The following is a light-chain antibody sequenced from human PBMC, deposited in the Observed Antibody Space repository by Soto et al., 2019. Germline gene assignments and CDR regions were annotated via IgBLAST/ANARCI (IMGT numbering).Light chain of an antibody. CDR1: SGHSNYS. V-gene: IGLV4-60*03. CDR2: VEGTGRY. CDR3: ETWDINTGV. Sequence: QPVLTQSSPASASLGSSVKLTCTLSSGHSNYSIAWHQQQPGKAPRFLMKVEGTGRYRKGSGVPDRFSGSSSGSDRYLTISNVQSEDEADYYCETWDINTGVFGPGTKLTVL. J-gene: IGLJ1*01.